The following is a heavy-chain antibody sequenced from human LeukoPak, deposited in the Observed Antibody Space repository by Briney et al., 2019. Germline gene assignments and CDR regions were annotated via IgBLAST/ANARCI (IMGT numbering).Heavy chain of an antibody. CDR1: GFTVSSNY. V-gene: IGHV3-21*01. Sequence: PGGSLRLSCAASGFTVSSNYMNWVRQAPGKGLEWVSAINGGSSIIHYADSVKGRFTISRDNAKNSLYLQMNSLRAEDTAVYYCARDVFDDFSLDYWGQGTLVTVSS. J-gene: IGHJ4*02. CDR2: INGGSSII. CDR3: ARDVFDDFSLDY. D-gene: IGHD3/OR15-3a*01.